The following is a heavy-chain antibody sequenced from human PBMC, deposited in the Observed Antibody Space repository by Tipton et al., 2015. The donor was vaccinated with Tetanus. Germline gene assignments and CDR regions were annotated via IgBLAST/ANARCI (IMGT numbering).Heavy chain of an antibody. CDR2: IHLSGST. V-gene: IGHV4-4*02. CDR3: ARGPKHWLTAGQVY. CDR1: GGSISSSNW. Sequence: TLSLTCAVSGGSISSSNWWSWVRQSPGKGLEWIGEIHLSGSTSYNPSLKSRVSMSVDKSKNQFSPKLNSVTAADSAIYYCARGPKHWLTAGQVYWGQGILVTVSS. D-gene: IGHD6-19*01. J-gene: IGHJ4*02.